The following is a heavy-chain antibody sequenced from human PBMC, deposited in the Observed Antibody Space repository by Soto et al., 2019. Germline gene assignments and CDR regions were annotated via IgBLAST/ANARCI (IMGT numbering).Heavy chain of an antibody. Sequence: QITLKESGPTLVKPTQTLTLTCTFSGFSLSTGGVGVGWIRQPPGKALEWLALIYWDDDKRYSPSLRSRLTITKDTSRNRVVLTMTNMDPVDTGTYYCAHRQRETSGRALDPWGQGTLVTVSS. CDR3: AHRQRETSGRALDP. D-gene: IGHD1-26*01. CDR1: GFSLSTGGVG. J-gene: IGHJ5*02. V-gene: IGHV2-5*02. CDR2: IYWDDDK.